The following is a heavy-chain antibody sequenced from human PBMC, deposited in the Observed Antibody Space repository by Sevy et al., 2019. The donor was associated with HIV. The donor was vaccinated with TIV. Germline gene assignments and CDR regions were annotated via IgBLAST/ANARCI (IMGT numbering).Heavy chain of an antibody. Sequence: GGSLRLCCAASGFTFSDYYMSWIRQAPGKGLEWVSYISRSGSTINYADAVKGRFTISRDNAKNSLYQQINSLRAEDTAVYYCARENTMIEEPGWFDPWGQGTLVTVSS. V-gene: IGHV3-11*01. CDR1: GFTFSDYY. CDR2: ISRSGSTI. CDR3: ARENTMIEEPGWFDP. D-gene: IGHD3-22*01. J-gene: IGHJ5*02.